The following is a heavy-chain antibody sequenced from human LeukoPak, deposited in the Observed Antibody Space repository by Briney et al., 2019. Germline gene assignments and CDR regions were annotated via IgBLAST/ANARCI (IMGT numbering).Heavy chain of an antibody. CDR3: ARERPDFGGGEDWFDP. Sequence: SETLSLTCTVSGGSISSGGYYWSWIRQHPGKGLEWIGYIYYSGSTYYNPSLKSRVTISVDTSKNQFSLKLSSVTAADTAVYSCARERPDFGGGEDWFDPWGQGTLVTVSS. V-gene: IGHV4-31*03. CDR1: GGSISSGGYY. J-gene: IGHJ5*02. CDR2: IYYSGST. D-gene: IGHD2-21*01.